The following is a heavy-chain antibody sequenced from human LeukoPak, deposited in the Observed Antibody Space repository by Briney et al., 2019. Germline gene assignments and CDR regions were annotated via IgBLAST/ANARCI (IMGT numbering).Heavy chain of an antibody. J-gene: IGHJ4*02. V-gene: IGHV3-53*01. CDR1: GFTVSSNY. CDR3: ARVLSDSSGWYHFDY. Sequence: GGSLRLSCAASGFTVSSNYMSWVRQAPGKGLEWVSVIYSGGGTYYADSVRGRFTISRDNSKNTVSLQMNSLRAEDTAVYYCARVLSDSSGWYHFDYWGQGTLVTVSS. CDR2: IYSGGGT. D-gene: IGHD6-19*01.